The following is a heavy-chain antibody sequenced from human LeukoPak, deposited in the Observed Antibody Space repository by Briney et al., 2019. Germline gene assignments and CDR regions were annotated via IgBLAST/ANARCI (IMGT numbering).Heavy chain of an antibody. CDR1: GFTVRSNY. D-gene: IGHD6-19*01. CDR3: ARDGVGSGWYDY. Sequence: GGSLRLSCAASGFTVRSNYMSWVRQAPGKGLEWVSVIYSGGSTYYADSVKGRFTISRDNSKNTLYLQMNSLRAVDTAVYYCARDGVGSGWYDYWGQGTLVTVSS. V-gene: IGHV3-53*01. CDR2: IYSGGST. J-gene: IGHJ4*02.